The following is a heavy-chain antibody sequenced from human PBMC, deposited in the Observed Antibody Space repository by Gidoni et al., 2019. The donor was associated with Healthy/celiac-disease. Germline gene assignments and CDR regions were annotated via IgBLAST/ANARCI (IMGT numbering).Heavy chain of an antibody. CDR2: IDWDDDK. J-gene: IGHJ3*02. CDR1: GFSLSTSGMC. V-gene: IGHV2-70*01. D-gene: IGHD1-26*01. CDR3: ARILRYSGSYHSFVGAFDI. Sequence: QVTLRESGPALVKPTQTLTLTCTFSGFSLSTSGMCVSWIRQPPGKALEWLALIDWDDDKYYSTSLKTRLTISKDTSKNQVVLTMTNMDPVDTATYYCARILRYSGSYHSFVGAFDIWGQGTMVTVSS.